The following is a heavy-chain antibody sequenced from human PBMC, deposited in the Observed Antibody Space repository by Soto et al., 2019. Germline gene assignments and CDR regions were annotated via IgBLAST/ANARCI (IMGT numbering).Heavy chain of an antibody. V-gene: IGHV3-11*01. D-gene: IGHD1-26*01. Sequence: QVQLVESGGGLVKPGGSLRLSCAASGFSFSDYHMSWIRQAPGKGLEWVSLISTSGSSTDYADSVKGRFTISRDNAKNSLSLQMNSLRAEDTAVYYCANLAKNYYHYMDVWGKGTTVTVSS. CDR2: ISTSGSST. J-gene: IGHJ6*03. CDR3: ANLAKNYYHYMDV. CDR1: GFSFSDYH.